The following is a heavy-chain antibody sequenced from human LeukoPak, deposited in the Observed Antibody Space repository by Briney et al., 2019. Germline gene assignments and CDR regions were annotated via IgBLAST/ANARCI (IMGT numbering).Heavy chain of an antibody. CDR2: ISSSGSTI. CDR3: ARDSLIYGSGIDY. V-gene: IGHV3-11*04. Sequence: GGSLRLSCAASGVTFSDYYMSWSRQAPGKGLEWVSYISSSGSTIYYADSVKGRFTISRDNAKNSLYLQMNSLRAEDTAVYYCARDSLIYGSGIDYWGQGTLVTVSS. J-gene: IGHJ4*02. D-gene: IGHD3-10*01. CDR1: GVTFSDYY.